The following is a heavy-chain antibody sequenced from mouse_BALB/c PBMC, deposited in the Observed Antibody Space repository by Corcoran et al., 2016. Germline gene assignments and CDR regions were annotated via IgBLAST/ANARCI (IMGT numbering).Heavy chain of an antibody. CDR1: GYTFTDYY. D-gene: IGHD2-14*01. CDR2: IYPGSGNT. Sequence: QIQLQQSGPELVKPGASVKISCKASGYTFTDYYINWVKQKPGQGLEWIGWIYPGSGNTKYNEKFKGKATLTVDTSSSTAYMQLSSLTSEDTAVYFCARGKVRPYYYAMDYWGQGTSVTVSS. CDR3: ARGKVRPYYYAMDY. V-gene: IGHV1-84*02. J-gene: IGHJ4*01.